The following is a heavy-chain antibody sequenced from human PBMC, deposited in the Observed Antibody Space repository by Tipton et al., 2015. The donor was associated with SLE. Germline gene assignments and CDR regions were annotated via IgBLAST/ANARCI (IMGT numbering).Heavy chain of an antibody. CDR3: ARDSFCGDECYTNFDY. Sequence: GSLRLSCAASGFTFSSYAMSWVRQAPGKGLEWVSAISGSGGSTYYADSVKGRFTISRDNSKNTLYLEMNSLRAEDTALYYCARDSFCGDECYTNFDYWGRGTLVTVSS. D-gene: IGHD2-21*01. CDR2: ISGSGGST. V-gene: IGHV3-23*01. J-gene: IGHJ4*02. CDR1: GFTFSSYA.